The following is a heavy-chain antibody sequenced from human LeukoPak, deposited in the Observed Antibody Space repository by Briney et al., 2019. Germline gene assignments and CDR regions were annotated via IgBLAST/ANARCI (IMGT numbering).Heavy chain of an antibody. CDR1: GSSFNTYY. CDR2: IHTSGSA. CDR3: ARDIVYLIDEDYG. V-gene: IGHV4-4*07. Sequence: SETLSLTCSVSGSSFNTYYWSWIRQPAWKALEWIGRIHTSGSADYSPSLQSRVTISVDMSKKEFSLKLTSVTAADTAVYYCARDIVYLIDEDYGWGQGILVTVSS. D-gene: IGHD4-17*01. J-gene: IGHJ4*02.